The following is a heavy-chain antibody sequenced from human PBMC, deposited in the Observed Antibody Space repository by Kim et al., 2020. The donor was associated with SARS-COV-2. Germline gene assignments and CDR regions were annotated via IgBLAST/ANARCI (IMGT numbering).Heavy chain of an antibody. D-gene: IGHD3-16*02. Sequence: SETLSLTCTVSGGSISSSCYYWGWIRQPPGKGLEWIGSIYYSGSTYYNPSLKSRVTISVDTSKNQFSLKLSSVTAADTAVYYCAREVMITFGGVIESYYYYGMDVWGQGTTVTVSS. V-gene: IGHV4-39*07. CDR3: AREVMITFGGVIESYYYYGMDV. CDR1: GGSISSSCYY. J-gene: IGHJ6*02. CDR2: IYYSGST.